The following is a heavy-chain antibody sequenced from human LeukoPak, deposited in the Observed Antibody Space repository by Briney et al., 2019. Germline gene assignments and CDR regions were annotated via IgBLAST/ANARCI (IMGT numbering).Heavy chain of an antibody. CDR1: GFTFSDYG. D-gene: IGHD1-7*01. Sequence: GGSLRLSCEASGFTFSDYGVNWVRQAPGKGLGWVSGISGSGGNTYYADSVKGRFTISRDNSKNTLYLQMNSLRAEDTAVYYCAKDGKTRNWNYFQAKPVYWGQGTLVTVSS. CDR3: AKDGKTRNWNYFQAKPVY. V-gene: IGHV3-23*01. J-gene: IGHJ4*02. CDR2: ISGSGGNT.